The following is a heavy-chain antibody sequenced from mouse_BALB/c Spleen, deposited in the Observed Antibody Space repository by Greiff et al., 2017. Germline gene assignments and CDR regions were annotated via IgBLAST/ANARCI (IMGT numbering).Heavy chain of an antibody. CDR2: FYPGSGSI. J-gene: IGHJ2*01. D-gene: IGHD2-4*01. CDR3: ASHEDRGITTWFDY. CDR1: GYTFTEYI. V-gene: IGHV1-62-2*01. Sequence: VQLQQSGAELVKPGASVKLSCKASGYTFTEYIIHWVQQRSGQGLEWIGWFYPGSGSIKYNEKFKDKATLTADKSSSTVYMELSRCTSDDAAVYFYASHEDRGITTWFDYWGQGTTLTVSS.